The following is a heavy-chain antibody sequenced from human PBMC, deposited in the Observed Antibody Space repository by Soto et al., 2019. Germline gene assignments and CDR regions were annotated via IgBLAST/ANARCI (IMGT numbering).Heavy chain of an antibody. CDR3: ARAPRSRGSCYSIYYYYGMDL. Sequence: GGSLRLSCAASGFTFSSYWMSWVRQAPGKGLEWVANIKQDGSEKYYVDSVKGRFTISRDNAKNSLYLQMNSLRAEDTAVYYCARAPRSRGSCYSIYYYYGMDLWGQGTTVTVSS. CDR2: IKQDGSEK. V-gene: IGHV3-7*03. CDR1: GFTFSSYW. D-gene: IGHD2-15*01. J-gene: IGHJ6*02.